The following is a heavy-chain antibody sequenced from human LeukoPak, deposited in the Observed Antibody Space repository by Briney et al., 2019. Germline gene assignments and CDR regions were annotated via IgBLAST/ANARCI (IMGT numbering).Heavy chain of an antibody. D-gene: IGHD5-24*01. J-gene: IGHJ4*02. Sequence: SGTLSLTCAVYGGSFSGYYWSWIRQPPGKGLEWIGEINHSGSTNYNPSLKSRVTISVDTSKNQFSLKLSSVTAADTAVYYCARVCGDGYNEIDYWGQGTLVTVSS. CDR1: GGSFSGYY. CDR3: ARVCGDGYNEIDY. CDR2: INHSGST. V-gene: IGHV4-34*01.